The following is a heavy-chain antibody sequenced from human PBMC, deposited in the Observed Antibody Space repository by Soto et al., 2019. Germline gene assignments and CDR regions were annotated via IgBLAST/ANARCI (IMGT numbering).Heavy chain of an antibody. CDR3: VCFECGRTAVVTAVEANGY. J-gene: IGHJ4*02. Sequence: GGSLRLSCAASGFTFSSYWMHWVRQGPGKGLVWVSRVNSDESTTSYADSVKGRFTISRDNAKNTLYLQMSSLRVEDTALYYCVCFECGRTAVVTAVEANGYWGQGT. D-gene: IGHD2-21*02. CDR2: VNSDESTT. CDR1: GFTFSSYW. V-gene: IGHV3-74*01.